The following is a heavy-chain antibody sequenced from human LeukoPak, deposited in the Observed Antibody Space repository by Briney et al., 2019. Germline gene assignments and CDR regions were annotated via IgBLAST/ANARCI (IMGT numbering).Heavy chain of an antibody. J-gene: IGHJ6*04. Sequence: GGSLRLSCAASGFTFSSYEMNWVRQAPGKGLEWVSYISSSGSTIYYADSVKGRFTISRDNAKNSLYLQMNSLRAEDTAVYYCARLGGFYCYYYGMDVWGKGTTVTVSS. CDR2: ISSSGSTI. CDR3: ARLGGFYCYYYGMDV. CDR1: GFTFSSYE. V-gene: IGHV3-48*03.